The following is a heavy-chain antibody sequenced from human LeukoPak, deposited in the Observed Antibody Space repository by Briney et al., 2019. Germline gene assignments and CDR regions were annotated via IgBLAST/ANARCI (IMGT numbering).Heavy chain of an antibody. V-gene: IGHV4-38-2*02. J-gene: IGHJ6*03. CDR3: ARGRSSSWYDGAGDRSYYYYMDV. CDR1: GYSISSGYY. D-gene: IGHD6-13*01. Sequence: PSETLSLTCTVSGYSISSGYYWGWIRQPPGKWLEWIGSIYHSGSTNYNPSLKSRVTISVDTSKNQFSLKLSSVTAADTAVYYCARGRSSSWYDGAGDRSYYYYMDVWGKGTTVTVSS. CDR2: IYHSGST.